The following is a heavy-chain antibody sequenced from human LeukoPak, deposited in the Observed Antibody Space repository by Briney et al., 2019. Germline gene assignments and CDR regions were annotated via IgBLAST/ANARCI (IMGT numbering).Heavy chain of an antibody. D-gene: IGHD2-2*01. J-gene: IGHJ4*02. CDR3: ARGRGYCSSISCLPEGY. CDR2: ISAYNGNT. V-gene: IGHV1-18*04. CDR1: GYTFTSYG. Sequence: PGASVKVSCKASGYTFTSYGISWVRQAPGQGLEWMGWISAYNGNTNYAQKLQGRVTMTTDTSTSTAYMELRSLRSNDTAVYYCARGRGYCSSISCLPEGYWGQGTLVTVSS.